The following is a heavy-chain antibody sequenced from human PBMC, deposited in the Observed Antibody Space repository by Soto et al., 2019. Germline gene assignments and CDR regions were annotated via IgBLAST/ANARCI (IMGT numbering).Heavy chain of an antibody. J-gene: IGHJ4*02. CDR1: GYTFTSYG. CDR2: IIPIFGTA. V-gene: IGHV1-69*13. Sequence: SVKVSCKASGYTFTSYGITWVRQAPGQGLEWMGGIIPIFGTANYAQKFQGRVTITADESTSTAYMELSSLRSEDTAVYYCARDPYSSGWYDYWGQGTLVTVSS. D-gene: IGHD6-19*01. CDR3: ARDPYSSGWYDY.